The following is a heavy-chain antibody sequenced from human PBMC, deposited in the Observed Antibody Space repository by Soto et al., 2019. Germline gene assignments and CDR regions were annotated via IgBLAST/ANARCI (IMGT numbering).Heavy chain of an antibody. Sequence: EVQLLESGGGLVQPGGSLRLSCAASGFTFSSYAMSWVRQAPGKGLEWVSAISGSGGSTYYAASVKGRFTISRDNSKNTMYLQMNSLRAEDTAVYYCAKGLGGSWIYNWFDPWGQGTLVTVSS. CDR3: AKGLGGSWIYNWFDP. CDR2: ISGSGGST. V-gene: IGHV3-23*01. J-gene: IGHJ5*02. CDR1: GFTFSSYA. D-gene: IGHD2-15*01.